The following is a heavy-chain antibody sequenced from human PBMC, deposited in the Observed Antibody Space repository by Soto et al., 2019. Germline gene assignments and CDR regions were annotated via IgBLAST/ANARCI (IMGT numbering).Heavy chain of an antibody. CDR2: IYYSGST. CDR1: GGSISSSGYY. CDR3: ARAAAGYWDYYMDV. J-gene: IGHJ6*03. D-gene: IGHD6-13*01. Sequence: SETLSLTCTVSGGSISSSGYYWAWIRQPPGKGLEWIGSIYYSGSTYYNPSLKSRVPISVDTSKNQFSLKLSSVTAADTAVYYCARAAAGYWDYYMDVWGKGTTVTVSS. V-gene: IGHV4-39*07.